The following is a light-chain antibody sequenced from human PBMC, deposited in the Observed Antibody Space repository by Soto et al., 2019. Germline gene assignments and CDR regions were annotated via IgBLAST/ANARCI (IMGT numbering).Light chain of an antibody. CDR1: QDITKY. Sequence: DIQMTQSPSSLSASVGDRGTITCQASQDITKYLNWYRQKPGKAPNLLIYDASKLKTGVPSRFSGTGSGTYFTLTISSLQPEDIATYFCQQYDNLHPTFGGGTMVEIK. V-gene: IGKV1-33*01. J-gene: IGKJ4*01. CDR2: DAS. CDR3: QQYDNLHPT.